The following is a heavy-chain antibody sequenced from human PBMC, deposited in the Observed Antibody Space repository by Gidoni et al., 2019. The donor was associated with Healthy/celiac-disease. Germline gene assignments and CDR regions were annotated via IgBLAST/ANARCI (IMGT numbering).Heavy chain of an antibody. Sequence: QVQLQQWGAGLLKPSETLSLTCAVYGGSFSGYYWSWIRQPPGKGLEWIGEINHSGSTNYNPSLKSRVTISVDTSKNQFSLKLSSVTAADTAVYYCARERQPGDWFDPWGQGTLVTVSS. D-gene: IGHD6-13*01. CDR1: GGSFSGYY. CDR2: INHSGST. J-gene: IGHJ5*02. V-gene: IGHV4-34*01. CDR3: ARERQPGDWFDP.